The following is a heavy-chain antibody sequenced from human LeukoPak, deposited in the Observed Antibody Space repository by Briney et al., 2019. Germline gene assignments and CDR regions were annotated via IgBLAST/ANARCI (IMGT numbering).Heavy chain of an antibody. D-gene: IGHD4-23*01. V-gene: IGHV4-34*01. CDR3: ARSGGNSYYYYMDV. Sequence: SETLSLTCAVYGGSFSGYYWSWIRQPPGKGLEWIGEINHSGSTNYNPSLKSRVTISVDTSKNQFSLKLSSVTAADTAVYYCARSGGNSYYYYMDVWGKGTTVTISS. CDR2: INHSGST. CDR1: GGSFSGYY. J-gene: IGHJ6*03.